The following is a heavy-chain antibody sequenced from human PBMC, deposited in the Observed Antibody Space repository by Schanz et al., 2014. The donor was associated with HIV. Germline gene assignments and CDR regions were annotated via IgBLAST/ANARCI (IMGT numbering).Heavy chain of an antibody. J-gene: IGHJ6*02. V-gene: IGHV3-30*18. CDR2: MSYDGIRK. CDR1: GFTFDNYG. Sequence: QVQLVESGGGVVQPGRSLRLSCVASGFTFDNYGMHWVRQAPGKGLEWVAVMSYDGIRKNYADSVKGRFTISRDNSKNTLNLQMKSLRPEDTAVYYCAKDRNQYDSRYIGKGNYYYYYGMDVWGQGTTVTVSS. CDR3: AKDRNQYDSRYIGKGNYYYYYGMDV. D-gene: IGHD3-22*01.